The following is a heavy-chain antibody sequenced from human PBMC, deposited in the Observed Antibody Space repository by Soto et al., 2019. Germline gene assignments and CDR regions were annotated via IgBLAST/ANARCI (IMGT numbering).Heavy chain of an antibody. J-gene: IGHJ6*02. V-gene: IGHV1-69*12. CDR3: ARGYYYDSSGYYWYYYYGMDV. Sequence: QVQLVQSGAEVKKPGSSVKVSCKASGGTFSSYAISWVRQAPGQGLEWMGGIIPIFGTANYAQKFQGRVTITADESXXTAYMELSSLRSEDTAVYYCARGYYYDSSGYYWYYYYGMDVWGQGTTVTVSS. D-gene: IGHD3-22*01. CDR1: GGTFSSYA. CDR2: IIPIFGTA.